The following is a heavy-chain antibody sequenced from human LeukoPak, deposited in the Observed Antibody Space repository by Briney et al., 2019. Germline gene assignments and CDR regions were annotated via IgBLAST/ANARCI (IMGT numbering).Heavy chain of an antibody. Sequence: SETLSLTCAVDGGSFSGYYWSWIRQPPGKGLEWIGEINHSGSTNYNPSLKSRVTISVDTSKNQCSLKLSSVTAADTAVYYCASFAREGVVVTHFDYWGQGTLVTVSS. CDR3: ASFAREGVVVTHFDY. V-gene: IGHV4-34*01. J-gene: IGHJ4*02. D-gene: IGHD3-22*01. CDR2: INHSGST. CDR1: GGSFSGYY.